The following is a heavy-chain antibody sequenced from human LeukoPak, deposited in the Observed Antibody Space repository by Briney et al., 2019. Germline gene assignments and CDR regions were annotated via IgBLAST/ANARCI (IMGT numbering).Heavy chain of an antibody. CDR3: ARDRRDSSGYQFDY. V-gene: IGHV4-4*07. CDR1: GGSITSYY. Sequence: PSETLSLTCTVSGGSITSYYWSWIRQPAGKGLEWIGRIYTSGSTNYNPSLKSRFTISVDKSKNQFSLKLSSVTAADTAVYYCARDRRDSSGYQFDYWGQGTLVTVSS. J-gene: IGHJ4*02. D-gene: IGHD3-22*01. CDR2: IYTSGST.